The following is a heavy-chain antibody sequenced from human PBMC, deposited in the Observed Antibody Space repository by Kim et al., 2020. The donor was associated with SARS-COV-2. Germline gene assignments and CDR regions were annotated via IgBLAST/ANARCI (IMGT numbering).Heavy chain of an antibody. CDR3: AKAAIFGVVIGGAVDY. D-gene: IGHD3-3*01. J-gene: IGHJ4*02. Sequence: SVKGRFTISRDNSKNTLYLQMNSLRAEDTAVYYCAKAAIFGVVIGGAVDYWGQGTLVTVSS. V-gene: IGHV3-23*01.